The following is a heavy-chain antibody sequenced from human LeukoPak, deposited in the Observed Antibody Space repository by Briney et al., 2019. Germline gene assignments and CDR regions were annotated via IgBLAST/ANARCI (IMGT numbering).Heavy chain of an antibody. CDR1: GFTFSSYA. J-gene: IGHJ3*02. Sequence: GGSLRLSCAASGFTFSSYAMSWVRQAPGKGLEWVTAISGSGGSTYYADSVKGRFTISRDNSKNTLYLQMNSLRAEDTAVYYCAKAFTYYYDPNAFDIWGQGTMVTVSS. CDR2: ISGSGGST. V-gene: IGHV3-23*01. CDR3: AKAFTYYYDPNAFDI. D-gene: IGHD3-22*01.